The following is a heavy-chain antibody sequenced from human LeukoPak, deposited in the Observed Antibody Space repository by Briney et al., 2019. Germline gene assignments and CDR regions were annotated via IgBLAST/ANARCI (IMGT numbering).Heavy chain of an antibody. J-gene: IGHJ4*02. CDR1: GFSFDDYA. D-gene: IGHD1-14*01. V-gene: IGHV3-9*01. CDR3: ARDFRNPDY. CDR2: ISWNSDNR. Sequence: GGSLRLSCAASGFSFDDYAMHWVRQAPGKGLEWVSGISWNSDNRGYADSVKGRFTISRDNAKNSLYLQMNSLRAEDTAVYYCARDFRNPDYWGQGTLVTVSS.